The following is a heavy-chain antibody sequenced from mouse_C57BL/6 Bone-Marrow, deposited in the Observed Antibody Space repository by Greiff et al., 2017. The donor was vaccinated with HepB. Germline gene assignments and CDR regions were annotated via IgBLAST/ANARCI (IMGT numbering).Heavy chain of an antibody. D-gene: IGHD4-1*01. CDR3: TRDEDLGLAY. CDR1: GYTFTDYE. J-gene: IGHJ3*01. Sequence: VHLVESGAELVRPGASVTLSCKASGYTFTDYEMHWVKQTPVHGLEWIGAIDPETGGTAYNQKFKGKAILTADKSSSTAYMELRSLTSEDSAVYYCTRDEDLGLAYWGQGTLVTVSA. V-gene: IGHV1-15*01. CDR2: IDPETGGT.